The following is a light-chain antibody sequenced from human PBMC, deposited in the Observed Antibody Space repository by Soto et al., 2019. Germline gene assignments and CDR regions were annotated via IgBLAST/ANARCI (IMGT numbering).Light chain of an antibody. Sequence: AIRMTQSPSSLSASTGDRVTITCRASQDIRSYLAWYQQKPGKAPRLLIYKAATLQSGVPSRFSGSGSGTDFTLTISSLQSEDSATYYCQQYSSYPVTFGQGTMLEIK. CDR3: QQYSSYPVT. V-gene: IGKV1-8*01. CDR2: KAA. CDR1: QDIRSY. J-gene: IGKJ2*01.